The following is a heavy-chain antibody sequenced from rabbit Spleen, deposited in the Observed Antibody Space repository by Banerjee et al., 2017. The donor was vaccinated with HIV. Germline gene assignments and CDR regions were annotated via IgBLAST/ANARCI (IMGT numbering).Heavy chain of an antibody. CDR1: GVSLNDKDV. J-gene: IGHJ6*01. CDR3: ARDSGSSFSSYGMDL. CDR2: IYAGSGSA. V-gene: IGHV1S45*01. D-gene: IGHD8-1*01. Sequence: EQLEESGGGLVKPEGSLTLTCKASGVSLNDKDVMCWVRQAPGKGLEWIACIYAGSGSAYYATWAKGRFTISKTSSTTVTLQMTSLTAADTATYFCARDSGSSFSSYGMDLWGQGTLVTVS.